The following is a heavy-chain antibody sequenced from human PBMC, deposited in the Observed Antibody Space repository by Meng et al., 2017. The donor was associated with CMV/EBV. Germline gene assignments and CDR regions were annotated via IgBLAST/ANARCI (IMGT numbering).Heavy chain of an antibody. D-gene: IGHD1-14*01. CDR3: AKGTGGNQHGGMDV. CDR2: IRYDGSNK. Sequence: GGSLRLSCAASGFPFGNYAMHWVRQAPGKGLEWVAFIRYDGSNKYYADSVKGRFTISRDNSKNTLYLQMNSLRAEDTALYYCAKGTGGNQHGGMDVWGQGTTVTVSS. V-gene: IGHV3-30*02. CDR1: GFPFGNYA. J-gene: IGHJ6*02.